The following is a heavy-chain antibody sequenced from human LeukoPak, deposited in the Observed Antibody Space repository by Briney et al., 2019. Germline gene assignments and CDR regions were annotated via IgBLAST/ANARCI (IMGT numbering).Heavy chain of an antibody. CDR1: GFTFSSFV. Sequence: GGSLRLSCAASGFTFSSFVVSWVRQAPGKGLERVSSISGDGERTYYADSVKGRFTISRDNAKNSLYLQMNSLRDEDTAVYYCARAFGLTDYWGQGTLVTVSS. V-gene: IGHV3-23*01. J-gene: IGHJ4*02. CDR3: ARAFGLTDY. D-gene: IGHD3/OR15-3a*01. CDR2: ISGDGERT.